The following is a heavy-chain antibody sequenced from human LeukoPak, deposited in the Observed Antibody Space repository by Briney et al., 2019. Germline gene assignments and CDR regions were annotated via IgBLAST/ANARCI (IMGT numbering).Heavy chain of an antibody. CDR2: INHSGST. Sequence: SETLSLTCAVYGGSFSGYYWSWIRQPPGKGLEWIGEINHSGSTNYNPSLKSRVTISVDTSKNQFSLKLSSVTAADTAVYYCARDDYDILTGYSPFDYWGQGTLVTVSS. D-gene: IGHD3-9*01. CDR1: GGSFSGYY. J-gene: IGHJ4*02. CDR3: ARDDYDILTGYSPFDY. V-gene: IGHV4-34*01.